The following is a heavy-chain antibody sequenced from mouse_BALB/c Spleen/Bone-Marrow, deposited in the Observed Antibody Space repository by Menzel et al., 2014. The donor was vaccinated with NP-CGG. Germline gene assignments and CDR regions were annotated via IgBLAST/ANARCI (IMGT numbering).Heavy chain of an antibody. CDR2: ISYSGGT. D-gene: IGHD1-1*01. J-gene: IGHJ4*01. CDR3: SRYYFGGGYNYALDY. CDR1: GYSITSDYA. Sequence: VQLQQSGPGLVKSSQSLSLTCTVTGYSITSDYAWNWIRQFPGNKLEGMGYISYSGGTSYNPSLKSRISLTRDTSKNQFFLQLNSVTTEGTATYYCSRYYFGGGYNYALDYWGQGTSVTVSS. V-gene: IGHV3-2*02.